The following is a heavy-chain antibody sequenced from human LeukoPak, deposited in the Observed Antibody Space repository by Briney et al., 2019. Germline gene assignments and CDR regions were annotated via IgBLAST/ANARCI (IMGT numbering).Heavy chain of an antibody. V-gene: IGHV1-2*02. D-gene: IGHD3-10*01. Sequence: ASVKVFCKASGYPFTGYYVHWVRQAPGHGLEWMGWVNPRNGGTHSAQKFQGRVSMTGDTSITTAYMELTGLTSDDTAVYYCATGAQYGLRGVAYFYYMHVWGTGTTVTVSS. CDR1: GYPFTGYY. J-gene: IGHJ6*03. CDR3: ATGAQYGLRGVAYFYYMHV. CDR2: VNPRNGGT.